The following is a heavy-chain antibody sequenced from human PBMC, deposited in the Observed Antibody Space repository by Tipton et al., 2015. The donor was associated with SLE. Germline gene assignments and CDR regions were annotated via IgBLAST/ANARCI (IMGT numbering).Heavy chain of an antibody. CDR3: AKGRDISTGYYNFDY. CDR1: GFTVSSNY. D-gene: IGHD3-9*01. V-gene: IGHV3-53*05. CDR2: IYSGGST. J-gene: IGHJ4*02. Sequence: SLRLSCAASGFTVSSNYMSWVRQAPGKGLEWVSVIYSGGSTYYADSVKGRFTISRDNSKNTLYLQMNSLRAEDTAVYYCAKGRDISTGYYNFDYWGQGTLVTVSS.